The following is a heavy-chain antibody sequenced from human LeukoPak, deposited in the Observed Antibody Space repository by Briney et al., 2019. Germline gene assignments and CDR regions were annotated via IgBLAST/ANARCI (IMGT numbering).Heavy chain of an antibody. V-gene: IGHV5-51*01. D-gene: IGHD2-2*01. J-gene: IGHJ4*02. CDR3: ARLGGDLYCTSTRCFYDY. CDR2: IYAGDSNT. CDR1: GYRFTSYW. Sequence: GESLKISCKGSGYRFTSYWIGWVRRMPGKGLECMGLIYAGDSNTRYRPSFQGQVTISVDKSISTAYLQWSSLKASDTAMYYCARLGGDLYCTSTRCFYDYWGQGTLVTVSP.